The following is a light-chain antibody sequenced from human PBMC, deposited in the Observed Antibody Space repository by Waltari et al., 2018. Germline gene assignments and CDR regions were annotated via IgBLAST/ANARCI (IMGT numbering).Light chain of an antibody. CDR2: GNG. Sequence: QSGLTQPPSVSGAPGQRVTIPCPGSSSNIGAGYDVHWYQLFPGTAPKLLIYGNGNRPSGVPDRFSGSKSGTSASLAITGLQAEDEADYYCQSYDNTSGSIFGGGTKLTVL. V-gene: IGLV1-40*01. CDR3: QSYDNTSGSI. CDR1: SSNIGAGYD. J-gene: IGLJ2*01.